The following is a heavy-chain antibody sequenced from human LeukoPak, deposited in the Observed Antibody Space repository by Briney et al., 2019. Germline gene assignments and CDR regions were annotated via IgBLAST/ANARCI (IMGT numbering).Heavy chain of an antibody. CDR1: GFIFSSYS. CDR3: ARDTYYDSRQIDY. D-gene: IGHD3-22*01. J-gene: IGHJ4*02. CDR2: ISSSSSYI. Sequence: GGSLRLSCAASGFIFSSYSMNWVRQAPGKGLEWVSSISSSSSYIYYADSVKGRFTISRDNAKNSLYLQMNSLRAEDTAVYYCARDTYYDSRQIDYWGQGTLVTVSS. V-gene: IGHV3-21*01.